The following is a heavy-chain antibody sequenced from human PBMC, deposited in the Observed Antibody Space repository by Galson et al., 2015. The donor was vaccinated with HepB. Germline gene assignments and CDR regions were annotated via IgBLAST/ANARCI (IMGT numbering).Heavy chain of an antibody. CDR3: AGHIAVSGFDY. CDR2: IHPGNSDI. V-gene: IGHV5-51*01. D-gene: IGHD6-19*01. Sequence: QSGAEVKKPGESLKISCKGSGYNFISYWIAWVRQMPGKGLEWMGIIHPGNSDIRYSPSFQGQVTISADKSISTAYLQWSSLKASDTAIYYCAGHIAVSGFDYWGQGTLVTVSS. J-gene: IGHJ4*02. CDR1: GYNFISYW.